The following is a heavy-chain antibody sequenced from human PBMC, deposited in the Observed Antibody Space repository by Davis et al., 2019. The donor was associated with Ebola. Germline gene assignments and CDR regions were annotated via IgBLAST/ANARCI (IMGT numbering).Heavy chain of an antibody. D-gene: IGHD3-3*01. CDR2: LSYDGSNK. J-gene: IGHJ6*02. Sequence: GGSLRLSCAASGFTFSSYGMHWVRQAPGKGLEWVAVLSYDGSNKYYPDSVKGRFTISRDNSKSTLYLQMNSLRAEDSAVFYCAKDRYDFWTGYNPMVLRGMDVWGQGTTVTVSS. CDR1: GFTFSSYG. V-gene: IGHV3-30*18. CDR3: AKDRYDFWTGYNPMVLRGMDV.